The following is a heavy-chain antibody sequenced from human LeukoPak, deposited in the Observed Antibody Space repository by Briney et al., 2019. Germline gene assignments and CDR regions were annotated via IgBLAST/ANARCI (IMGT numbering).Heavy chain of an antibody. V-gene: IGHV1-2*02. Sequence: ASVKVSCKASGYTLTGYYMHWVRQAPGQGLEWMGWINPNSGGTNYAQKFQGRVTMTRDTSISTAYMELSRLRSDDTAVYYCARDGSGYLPESDYWGQGTLVTVSS. CDR1: GYTLTGYY. CDR2: INPNSGGT. J-gene: IGHJ4*02. D-gene: IGHD3-22*01. CDR3: ARDGSGYLPESDY.